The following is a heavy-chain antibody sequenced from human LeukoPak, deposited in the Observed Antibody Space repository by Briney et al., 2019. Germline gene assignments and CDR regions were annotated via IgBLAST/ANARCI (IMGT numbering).Heavy chain of an antibody. J-gene: IGHJ6*03. D-gene: IGHD2-2*01. Sequence: ASVKVSCKASGYTFTGYYMHWVRQAPGQGLEWMGRINPNSGGTNYAQKFQGRVTMTRDTSISTAYMELSRLRSDDTAVYYCAREGCSSTSCYGPHYYYYYYMDVWGKGSMVTVSS. V-gene: IGHV1-2*06. CDR3: AREGCSSTSCYGPHYYYYYYMDV. CDR1: GYTFTGYY. CDR2: INPNSGGT.